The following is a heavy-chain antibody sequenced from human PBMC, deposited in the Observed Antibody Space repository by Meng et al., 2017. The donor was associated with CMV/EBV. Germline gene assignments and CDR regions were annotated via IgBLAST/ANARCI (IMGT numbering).Heavy chain of an antibody. CDR1: GYSFTSYW. Sequence: GESLKISCKGSGYSFTSYWIGWVRQTPEKGLEWMGIMYPRYSDIRYSPSFQGQVTISADKSISTAYLQWSTLKASDTAIYYCARPTVVGGRPRTFDYWGQGTLVTVSS. D-gene: IGHD3-16*01. CDR2: MYPRYSDI. V-gene: IGHV5-51*01. J-gene: IGHJ4*02. CDR3: ARPTVVGGRPRTFDY.